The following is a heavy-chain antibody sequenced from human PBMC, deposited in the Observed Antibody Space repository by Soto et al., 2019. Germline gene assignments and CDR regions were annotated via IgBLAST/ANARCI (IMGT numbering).Heavy chain of an antibody. CDR1: GYGFASYW. V-gene: IGHV5-51*01. CDR3: ARQLTAAADVDY. Sequence: PGESRKISCKGSGYGFASYWIAWVRQMPGKGLEWMGIIDPGDSETRYSPSFQGQVTISADKSITTAYLQWSSLKASDTAMYYCARQLTAAADVDYWGQGTLVTVSS. J-gene: IGHJ4*02. CDR2: IDPGDSET. D-gene: IGHD6-13*01.